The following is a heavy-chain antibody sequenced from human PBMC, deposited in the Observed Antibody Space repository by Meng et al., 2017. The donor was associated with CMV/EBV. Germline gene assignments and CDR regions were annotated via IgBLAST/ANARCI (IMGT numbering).Heavy chain of an antibody. V-gene: IGHV3-7*01. J-gene: IGHJ3*02. CDR1: GFTFSSYW. CDR3: ARALRFLESYGAFDI. D-gene: IGHD3-3*01. Sequence: GESLKISCAASGFTFSSYWMSWVRQAPGKGLEWVANIKQDGSEKYYVDSVKGRFTISRDNAKNSLYLQMNSLRAEDTAVYYCARALRFLESYGAFDIWGQGTMVTVSS. CDR2: IKQDGSEK.